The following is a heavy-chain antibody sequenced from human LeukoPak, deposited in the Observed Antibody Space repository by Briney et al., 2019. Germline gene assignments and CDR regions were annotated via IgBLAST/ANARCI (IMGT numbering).Heavy chain of an antibody. V-gene: IGHV4-4*07. CDR3: ARFLRIQTAGGNYYYYYWQL. CDR1: GDSTSSYY. CDR2: IYTSGRT. D-gene: IGHD5-18*01. Sequence: PSETLSLTPILSGDSTSSYYGCCMRQPAGKGLEWIGRIYTSGRTNYNPSLKSRVTMSVDTSKNQFSLKLSSVTAADTAVYYCARFLRIQTAGGNYYYYYWQLGGKKTTVTVSS. J-gene: IGHJ6*03.